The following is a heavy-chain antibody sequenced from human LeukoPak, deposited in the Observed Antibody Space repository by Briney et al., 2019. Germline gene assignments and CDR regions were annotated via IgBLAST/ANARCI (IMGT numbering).Heavy chain of an antibody. J-gene: IGHJ6*02. CDR2: INPNSGGT. V-gene: IGHV1-2*02. Sequence: ASVTVSCKASGYTFTGYYMHWVRQAPGQGLEWMGWINPNSGGTNYAQKFQGRVTMTRDTSISTAYMELSRLRSDDTAVYYCARDFAGHYYYGMDVWGQGTTVTVSS. CDR1: GYTFTGYY. D-gene: IGHD6-13*01. CDR3: ARDFAGHYYYGMDV.